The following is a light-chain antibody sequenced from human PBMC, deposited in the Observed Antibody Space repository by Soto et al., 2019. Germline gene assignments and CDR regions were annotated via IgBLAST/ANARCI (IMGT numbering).Light chain of an antibody. V-gene: IGLV4-69*01. CDR2: LNSDGSH. CDR1: SGHSSYA. J-gene: IGLJ7*01. CDR3: QTWGTGIHV. Sequence: QSVLTQSPSASASLGASVKLTCTLSSGHSSYAIAWHQQQPEKGPRYLMKLNSDGSHSKGDGIPDRFSGSSSGAERYLTISSLHSEDEADYYCQTWGTGIHVFGGGTQLTVL.